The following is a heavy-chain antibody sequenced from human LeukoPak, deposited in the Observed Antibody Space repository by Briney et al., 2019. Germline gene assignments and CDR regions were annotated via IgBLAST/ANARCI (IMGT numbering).Heavy chain of an antibody. CDR1: GFSFNSYT. CDR2: ISPVSSYT. D-gene: IGHD2/OR15-2a*01. J-gene: IGHJ6*02. V-gene: IGHV3-21*01. CDR3: VRDVSRRISMDV. Sequence: KSGGSLRLSCLASGFSFNSYTMNWVREAPGKGLEWVSTISPVSSYTWYAESVKGRFTISRDNPKNSLYLQMDSLRAEDTAVYYCVRDVSRRISMDVWGQGTTVTVSS.